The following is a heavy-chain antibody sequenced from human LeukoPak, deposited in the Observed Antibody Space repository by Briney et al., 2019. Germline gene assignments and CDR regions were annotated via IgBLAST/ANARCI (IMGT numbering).Heavy chain of an antibody. CDR2: ISGSGGST. Sequence: PGGSLRLSCAASGFTFSTYAMSWVRLAPGKGLEWVSGISGSGGSTYYADSVKGRFTISRDNSKNTLYLQMNSLRAEDTAVYYCAKAQWFGELLPGYWGQGTLITVSS. CDR3: AKAQWFGELLPGY. CDR1: GFTFSTYA. V-gene: IGHV3-23*01. D-gene: IGHD3-10*01. J-gene: IGHJ4*02.